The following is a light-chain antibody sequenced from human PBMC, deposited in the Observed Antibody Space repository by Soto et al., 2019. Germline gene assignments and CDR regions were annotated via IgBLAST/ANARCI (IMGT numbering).Light chain of an antibody. V-gene: IGKV3-20*01. CDR1: QSVSSSY. J-gene: IGKJ1*01. CDR3: QQYGSPTWT. CDR2: GAS. Sequence: EIVLTQSPGTLSLSPGERATLSCRASQSVSSSYLAWYQQKPDQAPRLLIYGASSRATGIPDRFSGSGSGTDFTLTISRLEPEDFAVYYCQQYGSPTWTFGQGTKVEIK.